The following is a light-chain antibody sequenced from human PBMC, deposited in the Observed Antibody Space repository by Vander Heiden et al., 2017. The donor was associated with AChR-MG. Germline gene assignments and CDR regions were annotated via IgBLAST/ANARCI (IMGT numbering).Light chain of an antibody. CDR2: TAS. CDR1: QGISRY. Sequence: DIQMTQSTSSLSASVGDRVTITCRTSQGISRYLNWYQQKPGKAPKLLIHTASSLHTGVPSRFSGSGSGTDFTLTINGLQSEDFAIYYCQQSDSNMWTFGQGTRVDIK. CDR3: QQSDSNMWT. J-gene: IGKJ1*01. V-gene: IGKV1-39*01.